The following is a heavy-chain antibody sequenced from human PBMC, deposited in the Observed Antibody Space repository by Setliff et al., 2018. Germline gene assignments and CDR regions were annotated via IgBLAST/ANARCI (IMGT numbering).Heavy chain of an antibody. V-gene: IGHV4-61*09. D-gene: IGHD3-3*01. CDR2: IYTSWST. Sequence: SETLSLTCNVSGGSFSSRTYYWSWIRQPAGKGLEWIGHIYTSWSTNYNPSLKSRVTMSVDTTKNQFSLKLTSVTAADTAVYYCARVSGFLYVDVWGKGTTVTV. CDR3: ARVSGFLYVDV. CDR1: GGSFSSRTYY. J-gene: IGHJ6*03.